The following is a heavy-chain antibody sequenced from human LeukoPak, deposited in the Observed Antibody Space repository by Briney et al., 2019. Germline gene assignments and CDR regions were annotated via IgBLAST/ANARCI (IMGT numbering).Heavy chain of an antibody. V-gene: IGHV3-23*01. J-gene: IGHJ5*02. CDR1: GFIFTNYA. CDR3: AKDGPTAIPSWFDP. Sequence: GGSLRLSCAASGFIFTNYAMNWVRQAPGRGLEWVSLISSSGGSTYYAGSVKGRFTISRDNSKSTLYLQMNSLRAEDTAIYYCAKDGPTAIPSWFDPWGQGTLVTVSS. CDR2: ISSSGGST. D-gene: IGHD2-21*02.